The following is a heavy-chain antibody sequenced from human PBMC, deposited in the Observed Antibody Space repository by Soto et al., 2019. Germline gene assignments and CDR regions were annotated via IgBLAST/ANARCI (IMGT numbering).Heavy chain of an antibody. J-gene: IGHJ5*02. V-gene: IGHV4-30-2*01. Sequence: SETLSLTCAVSGVSISSGGYSWSWIRQPPGKGLEWIGYIYHSGSTYYNPSLKSRVTISVDRSKNQFSLKLSSVPAADTAVYYCARADSSDNSVFAPWGQGTLVPVS. CDR3: ARADSSDNSVFAP. CDR1: GVSISSGGYS. CDR2: IYHSGST. D-gene: IGHD3-22*01.